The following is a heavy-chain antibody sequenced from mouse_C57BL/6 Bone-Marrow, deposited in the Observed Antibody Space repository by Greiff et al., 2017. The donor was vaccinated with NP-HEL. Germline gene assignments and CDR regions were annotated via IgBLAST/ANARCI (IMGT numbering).Heavy chain of an antibody. CDR2: IHPNSGST. CDR1: GYTFTSYW. D-gene: IGHD4-1*01. Sequence: QVQLQQPGAELVKPGASVKLSCKASGYTFTSYWMHWVKQRPGQGLEWIGKIHPNSGSTNYNEKFKSKATLTVDKSSSTAYMQLSSLTSEDSAVYYCASGKLGPYYAMDYWGQGTSVTVSS. J-gene: IGHJ4*01. CDR3: ASGKLGPYYAMDY. V-gene: IGHV1-64*01.